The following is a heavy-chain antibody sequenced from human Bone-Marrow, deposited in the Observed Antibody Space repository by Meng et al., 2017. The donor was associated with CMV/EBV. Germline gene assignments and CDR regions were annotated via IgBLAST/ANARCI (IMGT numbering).Heavy chain of an antibody. CDR1: GFTFSNAW. CDR3: TTDGHYDFWSGYVY. V-gene: IGHV3-15*01. CDR2: IKSITDGGTT. J-gene: IGHJ4*02. D-gene: IGHD3-3*01. Sequence: GGSLRLSCAASGFTFSNAWMSWVRQAPGKGLEWVGRIKSITDGGTTDYPAPAKGRFSISRDDSRNTLYLQMNSLRTEDTAVYYCTTDGHYDFWSGYVYWGQGTLVTVSS.